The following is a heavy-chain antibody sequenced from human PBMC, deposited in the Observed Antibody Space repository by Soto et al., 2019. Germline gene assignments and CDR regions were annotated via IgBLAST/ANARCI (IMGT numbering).Heavy chain of an antibody. CDR1: GYTFTSYG. CDR2: ISAYNGNT. CDR3: ARDHVPLRSFVYSGSYSGIFYY. D-gene: IGHD1-26*01. J-gene: IGHJ4*02. V-gene: IGHV1-18*01. Sequence: GASVKVSCKASGYTFTSYGISWVRQAPGQGLEWMGWISAYNGNTNYAQKLQGRVTMTTDTSTSTAYMELRSLRSDDTAVYYCARDHVPLRSFVYSGSYSGIFYYWGQGTLVTVSS.